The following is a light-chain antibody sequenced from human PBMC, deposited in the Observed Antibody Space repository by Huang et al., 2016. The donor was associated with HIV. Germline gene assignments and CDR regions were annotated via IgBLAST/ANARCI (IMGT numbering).Light chain of an antibody. CDR2: AAS. CDR3: QQYYSAPRTT. J-gene: IGKJ1*01. Sequence: DIQMTQSPSSLAASVGDRVTLTCRASQDIGNFLAWYQQKPGKAPKLLLYAASRLESGVPSRFSGRASGTDYTLTISSLQPEDFATYYCQQYYSAPRTTFGQGTKVEIK. V-gene: IGKV1-NL1*01. CDR1: QDIGNF.